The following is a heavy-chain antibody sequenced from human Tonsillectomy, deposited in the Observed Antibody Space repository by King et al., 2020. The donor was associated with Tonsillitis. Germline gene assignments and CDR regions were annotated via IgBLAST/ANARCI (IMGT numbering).Heavy chain of an antibody. V-gene: IGHV3-7*01. CDR3: ARDWAELGSYWYFDL. Sequence: VQLVESGGGLVQPGGSLRLSCAASGFTFSSNGRSWVGQAPGKGLEWVANIKQDGSEKYYVDSVKGRFTISRDNAKNSLYLQMNSLRAEDTAVYYCARDWAELGSYWYFDLWGRGTLVTVSS. CDR1: GFTFSSNG. D-gene: IGHD7-27*01. J-gene: IGHJ2*01. CDR2: IKQDGSEK.